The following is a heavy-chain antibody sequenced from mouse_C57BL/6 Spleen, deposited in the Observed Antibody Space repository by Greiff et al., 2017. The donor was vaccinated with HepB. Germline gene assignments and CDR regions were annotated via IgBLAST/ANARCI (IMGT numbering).Heavy chain of an antibody. CDR3: ASEITTVVADYCALDY. CDR1: GYTFTSYG. D-gene: IGHD1-1*01. CDR2: IYPRSGNT. V-gene: IGHV1-81*01. J-gene: IGHJ4*01. Sequence: QVQLKQSGAELARPGASVKLSCKASGYTFTSYGISWVKQRTGQGLEWIGEIYPRSGNTYYNEKFKGKATVTADKSSSTAYMELRSLTSEDSAVYFCASEITTVVADYCALDYWGQGTSVTVSS.